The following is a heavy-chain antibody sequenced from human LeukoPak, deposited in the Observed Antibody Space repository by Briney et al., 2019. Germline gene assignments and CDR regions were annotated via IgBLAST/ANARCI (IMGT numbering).Heavy chain of an antibody. CDR2: ISGSGGST. J-gene: IGHJ4*02. CDR1: GFTFSSYA. D-gene: IGHD3-22*01. Sequence: GGSLRLSCAASGFTFSSYAMSWVRQAPGKGLEWVSAISGSGGSTYYADSVKGRFTISRDNSKNTLYLQMNSLRAEDTAVYYCAKDLRRHYYDSSGDGTDYWGQGTLVTVSS. V-gene: IGHV3-23*01. CDR3: AKDLRRHYYDSSGDGTDY.